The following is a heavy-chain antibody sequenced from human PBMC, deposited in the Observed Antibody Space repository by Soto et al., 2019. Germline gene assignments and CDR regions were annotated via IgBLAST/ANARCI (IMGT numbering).Heavy chain of an antibody. CDR2: ISGSGGST. CDR3: AKKSRLYRVRSEARH. J-gene: IGHJ4*02. V-gene: IGHV3-23*01. D-gene: IGHD3-10*01. Sequence: GGSLRLSCAASGFTFSSYAMSWVRQAPGKGLEWVSAISGSGGSTYYADSVKGRFTISRDNSKNTLYLQMNSLRAEDTAVYYCAKKSRLYRVRSEARHGVQGTLVTVS. CDR1: GFTFSSYA.